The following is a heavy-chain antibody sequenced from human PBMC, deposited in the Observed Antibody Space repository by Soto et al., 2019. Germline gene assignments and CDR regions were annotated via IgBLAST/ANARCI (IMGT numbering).Heavy chain of an antibody. CDR2: MNPNSGNT. V-gene: IGHV1-8*01. CDR1: GYTFTSYD. J-gene: IGHJ6*03. D-gene: IGHD6-13*01. Sequence: ASVKVSCKASGYTFTSYDINWVRQATGRGLEWMGWMNPNSGNTGYAQKFQGRVTMTRNTSISTAYMELSSLRSEDTAVYYCARRNFTSSSWFNTDYYYYMDVWGKGTTVTISS. CDR3: ARRNFTSSSWFNTDYYYYMDV.